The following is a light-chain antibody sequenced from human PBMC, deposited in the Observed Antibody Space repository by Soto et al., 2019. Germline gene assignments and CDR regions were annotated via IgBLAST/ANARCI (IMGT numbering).Light chain of an antibody. CDR3: QQYNTYST. V-gene: IGKV1-5*03. CDR1: QSISSW. J-gene: IGKJ1*01. CDR2: KAS. Sequence: QMTQSPSTLSASVGDRVTITCRASQSISSWLAWYQQKPGKAPNLLIYKASSLESGAPSRFSGSGSGTEFTLTISSLQPDDFATYYCQQYNTYSTFGQGTKVDIK.